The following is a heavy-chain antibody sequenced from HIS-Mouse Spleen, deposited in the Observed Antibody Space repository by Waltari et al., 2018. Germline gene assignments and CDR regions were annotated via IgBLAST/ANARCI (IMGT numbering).Heavy chain of an antibody. V-gene: IGHV4-39*07. CDR3: AREIPYSSSWYDWYFDL. J-gene: IGHJ2*01. D-gene: IGHD6-13*01. Sequence: QLQLQESGTGLVKPSETLSLTCPVPGGSISSTSYHWAWIGQPPGKGLEWIGSIYYSGSTYYNPSLKSRVTISVDTSKNQFSLKLSSVTAADTAVYYCAREIPYSSSWYDWYFDLWGRGTLVTVSS. CDR1: GGSISSTSYH. CDR2: IYYSGST.